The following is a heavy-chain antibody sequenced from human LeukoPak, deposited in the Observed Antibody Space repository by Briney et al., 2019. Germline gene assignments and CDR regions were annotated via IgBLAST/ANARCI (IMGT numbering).Heavy chain of an antibody. V-gene: IGHV4-34*01. J-gene: IGHJ4*02. CDR1: GGSFSGYY. CDR3: ARDGYNWGFDY. CDR2: INHSGST. D-gene: IGHD5-24*01. Sequence: PSETLSLTCAVYGGSFSGYYWSWIRQPPGKGLEWIGEINHSGSTNYNPSLKSRVTISVDTSKNQFSLKLSSVTVADTAVYYCARDGYNWGFDYWGQGTLVTVSS.